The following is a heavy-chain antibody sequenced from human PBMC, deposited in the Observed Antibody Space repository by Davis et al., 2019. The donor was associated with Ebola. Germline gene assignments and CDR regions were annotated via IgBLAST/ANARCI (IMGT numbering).Heavy chain of an antibody. Sequence: GESLKISCAASGFSVSGNYMNWVRQAPGKGLEWVSVIYSDRSGGRTYYADSVRGRFTISRDNSKNKLYLQMNSLRVEDTAVYHCVKKGRLVPGNSWFDAWGQGTLVTVSS. CDR1: GFSVSGNY. J-gene: IGHJ5*02. CDR2: IYSDRSGGRT. CDR3: VKKGRLVPGNSWFDA. D-gene: IGHD1-1*01. V-gene: IGHV3-53*01.